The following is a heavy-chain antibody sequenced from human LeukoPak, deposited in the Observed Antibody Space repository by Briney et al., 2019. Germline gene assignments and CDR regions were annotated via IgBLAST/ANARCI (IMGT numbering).Heavy chain of an antibody. J-gene: IGHJ4*02. CDR3: ARVGARSGSYPDY. CDR1: GVSISSYY. D-gene: IGHD1-26*01. CDR2: IYYSGST. Sequence: SETLSLTCTVSGVSISSYYWSWIRQPPGKGLEWIGHIYYSGSTNYNPSLKSRVTISVDTSKNQFSLKLSSVTAADTAVYYCARVGARSGSYPDYWGQGTLVTVSS. V-gene: IGHV4-59*01.